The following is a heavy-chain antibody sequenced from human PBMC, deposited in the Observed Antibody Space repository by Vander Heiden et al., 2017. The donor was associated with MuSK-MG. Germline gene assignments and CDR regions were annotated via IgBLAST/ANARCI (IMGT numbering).Heavy chain of an antibody. J-gene: IGHJ5*02. D-gene: IGHD1-1*01. V-gene: IGHV3-23*01. CDR3: ANSNWNHEGWFDP. CDR2: IRPRGGST. Sequence: VQLLESGGGLVQPGGSLRLSCAASGFTFSSYAMIWVRQAPGKGLEWVSGIRPRGGSTYYADSVKGRFTISRDNSRNTLYLQMNSLRAEDTAIYYCANSNWNHEGWFDPWGQGTLVTVSS. CDR1: GFTFSSYA.